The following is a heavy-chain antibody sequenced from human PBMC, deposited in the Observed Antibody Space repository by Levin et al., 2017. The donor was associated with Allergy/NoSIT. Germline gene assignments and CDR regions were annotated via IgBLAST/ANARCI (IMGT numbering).Heavy chain of an antibody. CDR1: GFTFSTYA. J-gene: IGHJ5*02. V-gene: IGHV3-23*01. CDR3: ARGDCSSTSCSTPNKHWFDP. CDR2: ISGNGGST. D-gene: IGHD2-2*01. Sequence: GGSLRLSCAASGFTFSTYAMSWVRQAPGQGLEWVSAISGNGGSTYYPDSVKGRFTIPRDNSKNTLYLQMNSLRAEDTAVYYCARGDCSSTSCSTPNKHWFDPWGQGTLVTVSS.